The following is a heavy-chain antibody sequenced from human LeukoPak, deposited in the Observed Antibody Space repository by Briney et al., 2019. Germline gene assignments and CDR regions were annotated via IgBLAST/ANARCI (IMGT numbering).Heavy chain of an antibody. CDR1: GFTFGSYG. CDR3: AIMHGYYDGSGYWVQ. D-gene: IGHD3-22*01. CDR2: ISPSGDRT. J-gene: IGHJ4*02. Sequence: GGSLRLSCAASGFTFGSYGMSWVRQAPGKGLEWVSFISPSGDRTSNADSVGGRFTISRDNPKDTLYLQMNSLRDEDTAGYYCAIMHGYYDGSGYWVQWGQGTLDTVSS. V-gene: IGHV3-23*01.